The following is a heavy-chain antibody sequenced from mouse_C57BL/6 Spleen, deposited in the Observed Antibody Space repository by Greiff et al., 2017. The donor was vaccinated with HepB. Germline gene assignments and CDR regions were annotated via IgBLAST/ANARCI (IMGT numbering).Heavy chain of an antibody. D-gene: IGHD1-1*01. Sequence: EVQLQQSGSELVKPGASVKISCKASGYTFTDYYMNWVKQSHGKSLEWIGDINPNNGGTSYNQKFKGKATLTVDKSSSTAYMELRSLTSEDSAVYYCARGTVVAPYYAMDYWGQGTSVTVSS. CDR2: INPNNGGT. V-gene: IGHV1-26*01. CDR3: ARGTVVAPYYAMDY. J-gene: IGHJ4*01. CDR1: GYTFTDYY.